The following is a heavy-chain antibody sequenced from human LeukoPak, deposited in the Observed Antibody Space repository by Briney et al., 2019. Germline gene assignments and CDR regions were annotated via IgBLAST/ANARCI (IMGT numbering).Heavy chain of an antibody. V-gene: IGHV3-21*01. J-gene: IGHJ5*02. D-gene: IGHD2-2*01. CDR1: GFTFSSYS. CDR2: ISSSSSYI. CDR3: AGYCSSTSCHGWFDP. Sequence: GGSLRLSCAASGFTFSSYSMNWVRQAPGKGLEWVLSISSSSSYIYYADSVKGRFTISRDSAKNSLYLQMNSLRAEDTAVYYCAGYCSSTSCHGWFDPWGQGTLVTVSS.